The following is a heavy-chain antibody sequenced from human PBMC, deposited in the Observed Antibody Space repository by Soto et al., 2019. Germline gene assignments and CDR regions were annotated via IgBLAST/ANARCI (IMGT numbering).Heavy chain of an antibody. D-gene: IGHD6-6*01. V-gene: IGHV1-2*02. CDR3: AAGGSSSSPSSASGYGMDV. Sequence: QVQLVQSGAEVKKPGASVKVSCKAAGYTFTGYYMHWVRQAPGQGLEWMGWINPNSGGTNYAQKFQGSVTMLRDTSISTAYMELSRLRSDDTAVYYCAAGGSSSSPSSASGYGMDVWGQGSTVTVSS. J-gene: IGHJ6*02. CDR2: INPNSGGT. CDR1: GYTFTGYY.